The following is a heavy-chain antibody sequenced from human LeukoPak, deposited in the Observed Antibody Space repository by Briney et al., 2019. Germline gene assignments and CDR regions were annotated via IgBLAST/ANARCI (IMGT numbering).Heavy chain of an antibody. J-gene: IGHJ4*02. D-gene: IGHD4-17*01. Sequence: GGSLRLSCVVSGFTFSDYHMNWVRQAPGKGLEWVSPISTSNSYIYYADSLTGRFTISRDNAKNSLYLQMNSLRAEDTALYYCARGLGDYVPTTFDYWGQGTLVTVSS. CDR3: ARGLGDYVPTTFDY. V-gene: IGHV3-21*04. CDR2: ISTSNSYI. CDR1: GFTFSDYH.